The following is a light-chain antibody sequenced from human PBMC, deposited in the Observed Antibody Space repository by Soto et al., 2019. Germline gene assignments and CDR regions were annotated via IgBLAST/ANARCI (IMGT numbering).Light chain of an antibody. J-gene: IGKJ1*01. V-gene: IGKV1-5*03. CDR1: QSVNRW. Sequence: DIQMTQSPCSLTASVGDGVTITWRASQSVNRWLAWYQQKPGKAPKLLIYETSSLESGVPSRFGGSGSGTEFTLTISSLQPDDFATYYCQQYNSYSWTFGQGTKVDIK. CDR2: ETS. CDR3: QQYNSYSWT.